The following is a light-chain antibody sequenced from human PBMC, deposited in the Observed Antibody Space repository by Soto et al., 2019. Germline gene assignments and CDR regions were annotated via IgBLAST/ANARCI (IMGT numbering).Light chain of an antibody. CDR3: AAWDDSLSGVV. J-gene: IGLJ2*01. V-gene: IGLV1-47*01. CDR1: SSNIGSNY. CDR2: RNS. Sequence: QSVLTQPPSASGTPGQRVTISCSGSSSNIGSNYVFWYQHPPGTAPKLLIYRNSQRPSGVPDRFSGSKSGTSASLAISGLRSEDETDYYCAAWDDSLSGVVFGGGTKLTVL.